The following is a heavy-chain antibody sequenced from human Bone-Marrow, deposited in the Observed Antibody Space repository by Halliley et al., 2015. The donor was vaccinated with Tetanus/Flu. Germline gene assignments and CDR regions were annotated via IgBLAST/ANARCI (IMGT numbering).Heavy chain of an antibody. CDR2: INNDGRST. J-gene: IGHJ6*02. Sequence: PGKGLVWVSRINNDGRSTNYADSVKGRFTISRDNAKNTLYLQMNSLIAEDTAVYYCAKGVDVWGQGTAVTVSS. V-gene: IGHV3-74*01. CDR3: AKGVDV.